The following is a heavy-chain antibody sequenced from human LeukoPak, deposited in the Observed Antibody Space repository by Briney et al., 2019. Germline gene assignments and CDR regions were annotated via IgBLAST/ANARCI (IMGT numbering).Heavy chain of an antibody. CDR3: AKSQQLVRPFDY. V-gene: IGHV3-30*18. CDR1: GFTFSSYG. CDR2: ISYDGSNK. D-gene: IGHD6-13*01. Sequence: GGSLRLSCAASGFTFSSYGMHWVRQAPGKGLEWVAVISYDGSNKYYADSVKGRFTISRDSSKNTLYLQMNSLRAEDTAVYYCAKSQQLVRPFDYWGQGTLVTVSS. J-gene: IGHJ4*02.